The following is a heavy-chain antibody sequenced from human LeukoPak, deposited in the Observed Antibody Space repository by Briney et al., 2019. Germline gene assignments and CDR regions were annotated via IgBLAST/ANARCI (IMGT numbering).Heavy chain of an antibody. CDR3: ARDRGSGWYGDLGY. CDR1: GFSFSIFS. V-gene: IGHV3-21*06. CDR2: ISSDSWSK. D-gene: IGHD6-19*01. Sequence: GGSLRLSCAASGFSFSIFSMNWVRQAPGKGPEWVSSISSDSWSKYYADSVKGRFTISRSNAKNSLYLEMNSLQVEDTAVYFCARDRGSGWYGDLGYWGQGTLVTVSS. J-gene: IGHJ4*02.